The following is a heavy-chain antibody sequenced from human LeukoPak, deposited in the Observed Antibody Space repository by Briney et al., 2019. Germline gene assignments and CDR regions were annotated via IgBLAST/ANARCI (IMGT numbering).Heavy chain of an antibody. V-gene: IGHV4-59*01. CDR3: ARVGSYYDFWSGTGNEFDY. J-gene: IGHJ4*02. D-gene: IGHD3-3*01. CDR1: GGSISSYY. CDR2: IYYSGST. Sequence: SEALSLTCTVSGGSISSYYWSWIRQPPGKGLEWIGYIYYSGSTNYNPSLKSRVTISVDTSKNQFSLKLSSVTAAGTAVYYCARVGSYYDFWSGTGNEFDYWGQGTLVTVSS.